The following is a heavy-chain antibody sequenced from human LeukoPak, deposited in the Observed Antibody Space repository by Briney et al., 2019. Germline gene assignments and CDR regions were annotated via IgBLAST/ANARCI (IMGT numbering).Heavy chain of an antibody. J-gene: IGHJ4*02. CDR3: ATSPPIARDFDY. Sequence: ASVKVSCKASGYTFTSYGISWVRQAPGQGLEWMGWISAYNGNTNYAQKLQGRVTMTTDTSTSTAYMELRSLRSDDTAVYYCATSPPIARDFDYWGQGTLVTVSS. V-gene: IGHV1-18*01. D-gene: IGHD2-2*01. CDR2: ISAYNGNT. CDR1: GYTFTSYG.